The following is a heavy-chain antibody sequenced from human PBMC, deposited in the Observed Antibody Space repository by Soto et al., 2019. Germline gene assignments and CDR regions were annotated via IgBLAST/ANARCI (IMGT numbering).Heavy chain of an antibody. D-gene: IGHD5-18*01. CDR2: IYWNDDK. CDR3: AHSGYSYGYGGKFEC. J-gene: IGHJ4*02. CDR1: GFSLSTSGVG. V-gene: IGHV2-5*01. Sequence: QITLKESGPTLVKPTQTLTLTCTFSGFSLSTSGVGLGWLRQPPGKALEWLALIYWNDDKRYSPSLKSRLSITKDTAQIRVGLTMTNMDPVDTATYYCAHSGYSYGYGGKFECWGQGTLVTVSS.